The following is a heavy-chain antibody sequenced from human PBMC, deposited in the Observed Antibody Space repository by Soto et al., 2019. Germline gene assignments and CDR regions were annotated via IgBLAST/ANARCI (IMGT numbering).Heavy chain of an antibody. CDR1: GFTFSTYT. D-gene: IGHD6-19*01. J-gene: IGHJ4*02. Sequence: GGSLRLSCAASGFTFSTYTMSWVRQAPGKGLEWVSAVLQTGSSTYYADSVKGRFTISRDNSKNTLYLQMNNLRAEDTAVYYWVRSSGWIFDLWGQGSLVTVSS. V-gene: IGHV3-23*01. CDR2: VLQTGSST. CDR3: VRSSGWIFDL.